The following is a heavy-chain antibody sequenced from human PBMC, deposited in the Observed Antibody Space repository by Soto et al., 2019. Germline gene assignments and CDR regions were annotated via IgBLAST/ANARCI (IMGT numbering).Heavy chain of an antibody. CDR1: GFSLSTLGTC. D-gene: IGHD2-21*01. CDR2: INWDNNK. V-gene: IGHV2-70*01. Sequence: GSGPTLVNPTQTLTLTCTFSGFSLSTLGTCLTWIRQPPGKALEWLALINWDNNKYYSTSLKTRLTISRDTSKNQVVLTMTNVDPVDTATYYCARIPHYSDSYYMDYWGQGTLVTVSS. CDR3: ARIPHYSDSYYMDY. J-gene: IGHJ4*02.